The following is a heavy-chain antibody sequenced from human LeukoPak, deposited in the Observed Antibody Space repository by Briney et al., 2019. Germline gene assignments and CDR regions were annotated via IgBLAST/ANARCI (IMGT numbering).Heavy chain of an antibody. Sequence: PGGSLSLTCTVSGGSISSYYWSWIRQPPGKGLEWIGYIYYSGSTNYNPSLKSRVTISVDTSKNQFSLKLSSVTAADTAVYYCARDRPSSGFDYWGQGTLVTVSS. CDR2: IYYSGST. V-gene: IGHV4-59*01. CDR1: GGSISSYY. CDR3: ARDRPSSGFDY. D-gene: IGHD6-19*01. J-gene: IGHJ4*02.